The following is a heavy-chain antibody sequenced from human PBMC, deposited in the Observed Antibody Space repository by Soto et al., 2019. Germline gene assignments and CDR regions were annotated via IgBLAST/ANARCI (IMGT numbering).Heavy chain of an antibody. D-gene: IGHD5-18*01. CDR2: IYQSVIT. J-gene: IGHJ4*02. V-gene: IGHV4-30-4*01. CDR3: DRSLRAYSYGPFDF. Sequence: SETLSLTCPVSGGSISIGDYYWSWIRQPPGEGLESIGYIYQSVITYYNPSLKSRINISVHTSKNQFALKLNAVTAADTAVYCCDRSLRAYSYGPFDFSGQGTLVTLS. CDR1: GGSISIGDYY.